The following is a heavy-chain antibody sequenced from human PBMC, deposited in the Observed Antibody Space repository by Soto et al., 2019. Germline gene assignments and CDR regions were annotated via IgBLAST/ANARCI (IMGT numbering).Heavy chain of an antibody. V-gene: IGHV1-3*01. J-gene: IGHJ5*02. CDR3: ARDPLRGSYYVRFDP. CDR1: GYTFTGCA. Sequence: APVKLSVKSSGYTFTGCAMHWVLQASGQRLEWMGWINAGNGNTKYSQKFQGRVTITRDTSASTAYMELSSLRSEDTAVYDGARDPLRGSYYVRFDPWGQGTLVTVSA. D-gene: IGHD1-26*01. CDR2: INAGNGNT.